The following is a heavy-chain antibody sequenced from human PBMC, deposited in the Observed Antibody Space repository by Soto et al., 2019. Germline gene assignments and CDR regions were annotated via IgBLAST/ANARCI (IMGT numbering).Heavy chain of an antibody. V-gene: IGHV3-48*03. CDR1: GFTFSSYE. CDR3: ARGQYSRGGGYFDY. CDR2: ISSSASTI. Sequence: EVQLVESGGGLVQPGGSLRLSCAASGFTFSSYEMNWVRQAPGKGLEWVSYISSSASTIYYADSVKGRFTISRDNAKNSLDLQMTSLRAEDTAVYYCARGQYSRGGGYFDYWGQETLVTVSS. D-gene: IGHD6-13*01. J-gene: IGHJ4*02.